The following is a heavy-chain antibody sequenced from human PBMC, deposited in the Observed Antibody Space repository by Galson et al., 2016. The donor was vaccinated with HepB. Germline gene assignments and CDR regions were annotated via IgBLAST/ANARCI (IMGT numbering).Heavy chain of an antibody. V-gene: IGHV6-1*01. CDR2: TYYRSKWYN. CDR1: GDSVSNNTAA. D-gene: IGHD3-10*01. J-gene: IGHJ4*02. Sequence: CAISGDSVSNNTAAWNWIRQSPSRGLEWLGRTYYRSKWYNDYAASVRSRITINADTSKNQFSLQLNSTTPEDTALYFCTRGGSVRGVKGFDYWGPGTLVTVSS. CDR3: TRGGSVRGVKGFDY.